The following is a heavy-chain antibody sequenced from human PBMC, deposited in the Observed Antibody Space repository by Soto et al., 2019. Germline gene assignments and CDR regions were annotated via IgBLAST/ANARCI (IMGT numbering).Heavy chain of an antibody. CDR3: AIRDCSSTSCYHGAFDI. Sequence: GGSMILSCGASGFNFSSYAMSWVRQAPGKGLGWVSAISGSGGSTYYADSVKGRFTISRDNSKNTLYLQMNSLRAEDTAVYYCAIRDCSSTSCYHGAFDIWGQGTMVTVSS. V-gene: IGHV3-23*01. CDR1: GFNFSSYA. CDR2: ISGSGGST. J-gene: IGHJ3*02. D-gene: IGHD2-2*01.